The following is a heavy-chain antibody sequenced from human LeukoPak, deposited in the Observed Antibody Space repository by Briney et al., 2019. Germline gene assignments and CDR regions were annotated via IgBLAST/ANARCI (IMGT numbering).Heavy chain of an antibody. D-gene: IGHD3-3*01. CDR1: GYTFTSYG. CDR3: ARVSCDFWSGHLNWFDP. J-gene: IGHJ5*02. Sequence: ASVKVSCKASGYTFTSYGISWVRQAPGQGLEWMGWISAYNGNTNYAQKLQGRVTMTTDTSTSTAYMELRSLRSDDTAVYYCARVSCDFWSGHLNWFDPWGQGTLVTVSS. V-gene: IGHV1-18*01. CDR2: ISAYNGNT.